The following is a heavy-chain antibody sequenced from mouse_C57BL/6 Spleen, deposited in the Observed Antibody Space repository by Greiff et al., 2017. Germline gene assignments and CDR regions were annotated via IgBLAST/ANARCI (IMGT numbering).Heavy chain of an antibody. CDR1: GYTFTGYW. J-gene: IGHJ4*01. CDR2: ILPGSGST. V-gene: IGHV1-9*01. CDR3: ARTEEGYAIDY. Sequence: VQLQQSGAELMKPGASVKLSCKAPGYTFTGYWIGWVKQRPGHGIEWIGEILPGSGSTNYNEKLNGKATFTADTSANTAYMQLSSLTTEYSSIYYGARTEEGYAIDYWGQGTSVTVSS.